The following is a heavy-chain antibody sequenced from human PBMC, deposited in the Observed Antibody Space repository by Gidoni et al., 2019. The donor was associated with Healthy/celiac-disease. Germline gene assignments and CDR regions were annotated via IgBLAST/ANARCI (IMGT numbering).Heavy chain of an antibody. CDR3: ARAYSGYDFFDY. V-gene: IGHV3-48*02. CDR1: WFPFSSYS. D-gene: IGHD5-12*01. CDR2: ISSSSSTI. Sequence: VQLVESGGGLVQPGGSLRLSRAAPWFPFSSYSMNWVRQAPGKGLEWVSYISSSSSTIYYADSVKGRFTISRDNAKNSLYLQMNSLRDEDTAVYYCARAYSGYDFFDYWGQGTLVTVSS. J-gene: IGHJ4*02.